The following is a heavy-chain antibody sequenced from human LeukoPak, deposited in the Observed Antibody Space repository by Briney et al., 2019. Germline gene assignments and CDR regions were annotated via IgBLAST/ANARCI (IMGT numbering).Heavy chain of an antibody. CDR2: IYYSGST. CDR1: GGSISSYY. V-gene: IGHV4-59*08. Sequence: PSETLSLTCTVSGGSISSYYWSWIRQPPGKGLEWIGYIYYSGSTNYNPSLKSRVTISVDTSKNQFSLKLSSVTAADTAVYYCARHLGYTGFDPWGQGTLVTVSS. CDR3: ARHLGYTGFDP. D-gene: IGHD6-13*01. J-gene: IGHJ5*02.